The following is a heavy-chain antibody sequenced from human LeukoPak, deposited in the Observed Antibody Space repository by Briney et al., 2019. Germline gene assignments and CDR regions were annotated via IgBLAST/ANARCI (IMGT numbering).Heavy chain of an antibody. CDR3: ARDHTTLFRPYFFNY. D-gene: IGHD1-1*01. J-gene: IGHJ4*02. CDR2: ISSSGDNT. CDR1: GFTFSSYA. V-gene: IGHV3-23*01. Sequence: GGSLRLSCAASGFTFSSYAMTWVRQAPGKGLEWVSGISSSGDNTYYADSVKGRFTISRDNSKNTLYLQVNSLRAEDTAVYYCARDHTTLFRPYFFNYWGQGTLVTVSS.